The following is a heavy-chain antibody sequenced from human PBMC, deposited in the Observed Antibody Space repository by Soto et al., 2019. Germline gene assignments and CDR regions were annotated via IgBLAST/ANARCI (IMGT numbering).Heavy chain of an antibody. CDR3: AKIQDGAGLDY. CDR1: GFTFSNYA. CDR2: LSGSGGIR. Sequence: LRLSCAASGFTFSNYAMSWVRQAPGKGLEWVSSLSGSGGIRYHADSVKGRFTISRDNSKNTLYLQMDSLRDEDTALYYCAKIQDGAGLDYWGQGTLVTVSS. J-gene: IGHJ4*02. D-gene: IGHD1-26*01. V-gene: IGHV3-23*01.